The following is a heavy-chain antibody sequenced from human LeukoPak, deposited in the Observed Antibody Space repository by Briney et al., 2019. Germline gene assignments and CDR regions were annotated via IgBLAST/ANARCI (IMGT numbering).Heavy chain of an antibody. CDR2: IYHSGST. J-gene: IGHJ4*02. Sequence: SETLSLTCTVSGYSITSGYYWGWIRQPPGKGLEWIGSIYHSGSTYSNPSLKSRVTISVDTSKNQLSLKLSSVTAADTAVYYCARMSTQGDYWGQGTLVTVSS. CDR1: GYSITSGYY. D-gene: IGHD1-1*01. CDR3: ARMSTQGDY. V-gene: IGHV4-38-2*02.